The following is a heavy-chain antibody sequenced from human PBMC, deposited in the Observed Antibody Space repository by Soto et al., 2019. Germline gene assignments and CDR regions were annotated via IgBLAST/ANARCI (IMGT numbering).Heavy chain of an antibody. CDR3: ARRWGEGRVDY. V-gene: IGHV4-4*02. Sequence: QVQLQESGPGLVKPSGTLSLTCAVSGASISSSNWWSWVRQPPGKGLEWIGEIYHSGSTNYNPSPKSRVTISVDNSRNQFTLKLSSVTAADTAVYYCARRWGEGRVDYWGQGTLVTVSS. CDR1: GASISSSNW. J-gene: IGHJ4*02. D-gene: IGHD3-10*01. CDR2: IYHSGST.